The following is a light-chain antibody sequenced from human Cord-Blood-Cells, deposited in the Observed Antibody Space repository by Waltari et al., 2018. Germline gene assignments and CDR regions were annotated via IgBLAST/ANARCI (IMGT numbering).Light chain of an antibody. CDR1: SSHIGSNT. Sequence: QSVLTQPPSASGTPGQRVTISCSGSSSHIGSNTVNWYPQPPGTAPKLLIHSNNQRPSGVPDRFSGSKSGPSASLAISGLQSEDEADYYCSAWDDSLNGAVFGGGTQLTVL. CDR2: SNN. CDR3: SAWDDSLNGAV. J-gene: IGLJ7*01. V-gene: IGLV1-44*01.